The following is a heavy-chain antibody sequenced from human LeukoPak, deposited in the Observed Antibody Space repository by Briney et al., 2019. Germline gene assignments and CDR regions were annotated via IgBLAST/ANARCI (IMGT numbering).Heavy chain of an antibody. CDR1: GGSFSGYY. Sequence: SETLSLTCAVYGGSFSGYYWSWIRQPPGKGLEWIGEINHSGSTNYNPSLKSRVTISVDTSKNQFSLKLSSGTGAGTALDCCARGPSRKAMIFGAYYCDYWGQGTLVTVSS. J-gene: IGHJ4*02. CDR3: ARGPSRKAMIFGAYYCDY. CDR2: INHSGST. D-gene: IGHD3/OR15-3a*01. V-gene: IGHV4-34*01.